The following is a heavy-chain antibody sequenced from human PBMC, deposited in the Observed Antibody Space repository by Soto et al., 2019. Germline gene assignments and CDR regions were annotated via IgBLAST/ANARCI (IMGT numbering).Heavy chain of an antibody. J-gene: IGHJ6*02. Sequence: KPSETLSLTCTVSGGSLNTDFWNWIRQPPGKGLEFIGYFRSGITAYNPSLESRVTILVDTSKREFSLKGTSVTAADTAVYHCARTMTTLSYPYFGMDVWGQGTTVTVSS. CDR3: ARTMTTLSYPYFGMDV. D-gene: IGHD1-1*01. V-gene: IGHV4-59*01. CDR1: GGSLNTDF. CDR2: FRSGIT.